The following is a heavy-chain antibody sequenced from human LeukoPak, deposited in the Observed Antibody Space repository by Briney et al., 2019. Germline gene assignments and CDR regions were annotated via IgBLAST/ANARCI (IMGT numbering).Heavy chain of an antibody. CDR2: VNPNSGGT. V-gene: IGHV1-2*02. CDR1: GYTFTGYY. CDR3: ARDQGAGTDRFWMNYYYGMDV. Sequence: ASVKVSCKASGYTFTGYYMHWVRQAPGQGLEWMGWVNPNSGGTNYAQKFQGRVTMTRDTSISTAYMELSRLRSDDTAVHYCARDQGAGTDRFWMNYYYGMDVWGQGTTVTVSS. D-gene: IGHD6-13*01. J-gene: IGHJ6*02.